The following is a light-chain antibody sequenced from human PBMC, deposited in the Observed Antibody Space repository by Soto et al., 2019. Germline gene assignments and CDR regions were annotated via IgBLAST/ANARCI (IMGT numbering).Light chain of an antibody. V-gene: IGKV3D-15*01. CDR1: QSVSNN. CDR2: DIS. CDR3: QQYNSWPLT. J-gene: IGKJ4*01. Sequence: DIVLTQSPGPLSLSPGERATLSCRASQSVSNNYLAWYQQKPGQAPRLLIYDISTRATGIPTRFSGSGSGTEFTLTISSLQSEDFAVYYCQQYNSWPLTFGGGTKVDIK.